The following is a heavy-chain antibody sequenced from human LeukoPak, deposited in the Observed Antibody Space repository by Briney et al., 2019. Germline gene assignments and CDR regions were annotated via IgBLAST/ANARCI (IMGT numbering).Heavy chain of an antibody. CDR2: IIPIFGTA. Sequence: RASVKVSCKASGGTFSSYAISWVRQAPGQGLKWMGGIIPIFGTANYAQKFQGRVTITADESTSTAYMELSSLRSEDTAVYYCARGGGEINYYDSSGYSYDAFDIWGQGTMVTVSS. D-gene: IGHD3-22*01. CDR1: GGTFSSYA. V-gene: IGHV1-69*13. CDR3: ARGGGEINYYDSSGYSYDAFDI. J-gene: IGHJ3*02.